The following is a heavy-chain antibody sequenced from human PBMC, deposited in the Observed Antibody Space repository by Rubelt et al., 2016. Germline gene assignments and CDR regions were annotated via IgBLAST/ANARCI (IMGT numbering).Heavy chain of an antibody. CDR3: AKDRYYERRY. J-gene: IGHJ4*02. CDR2: IKSKTDGGTT. CDR1: SNAW. V-gene: IGHV3-15*07. Sequence: SNAWMNWVRQAPGKGLEWVGRIKSKTDGGTTDYAAPVKGRFTISRDDSKNTLYLQMNSLRAEDTAVYYCAKDRYYERRYWGQGTLVTVSS. D-gene: IGHD3-22*01.